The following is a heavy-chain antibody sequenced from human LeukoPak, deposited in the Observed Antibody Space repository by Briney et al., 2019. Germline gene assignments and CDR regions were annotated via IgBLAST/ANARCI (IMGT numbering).Heavy chain of an antibody. CDR3: TTEANYYGSGSYYTWSWR. CDR1: GFTFSNAW. CDR2: IKSKTDGGTT. J-gene: IGHJ4*02. D-gene: IGHD3-10*01. Sequence: GGSLRLSCAASGFTFSNAWMSWVRQAPGKGLGWVGRIKSKTDGGTTDYAAPVKGRFTISRDDSKNTLYLQMNSLKTEDTAVYYCTTEANYYGSGSYYTWSWRWGQGTLVTVSS. V-gene: IGHV3-15*01.